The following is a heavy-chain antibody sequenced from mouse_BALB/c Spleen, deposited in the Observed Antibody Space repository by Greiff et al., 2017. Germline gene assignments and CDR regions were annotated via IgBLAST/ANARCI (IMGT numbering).Heavy chain of an antibody. D-gene: IGHD1-1*02. J-gene: IGHJ4*01. CDR3: AYGYDAMDY. CDR1: GYTFTSYY. V-gene: IGHV1S56*01. CDR2: IYPGNVNT. Sequence: LVESGPELVKPGASVRISCKASGYTFTSYYIHWVKQRPGQGLEWIGWIYPGNVNTKYNEKFKGKATLTADKSSSTAYMQLSSLTSEDSAVYFCAYGYDAMDYWGQGTSVTVSS.